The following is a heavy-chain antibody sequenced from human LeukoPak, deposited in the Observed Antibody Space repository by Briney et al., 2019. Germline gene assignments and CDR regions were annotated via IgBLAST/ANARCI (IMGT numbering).Heavy chain of an antibody. CDR1: GYTFTGYY. Sequence: ASVKVSCKASGYTFTGYYMHWVRQAPGQGLEWMGRINPNSGGTNYAQKSQGRVTMTRDTSISTAYMELSRLRSDDTAVYYCASESPGAEQLVQDAFDIWGQGTMVTVSS. D-gene: IGHD6-13*01. CDR2: INPNSGGT. J-gene: IGHJ3*02. CDR3: ASESPGAEQLVQDAFDI. V-gene: IGHV1-2*06.